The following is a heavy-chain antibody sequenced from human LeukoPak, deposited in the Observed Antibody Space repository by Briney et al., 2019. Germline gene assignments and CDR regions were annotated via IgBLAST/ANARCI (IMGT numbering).Heavy chain of an antibody. D-gene: IGHD5-12*01. Sequence: SETLSLTCTVSGGSISSYYWSWIRQPPGKGLEWIGYIYYSGSTNYNPSLKSRVTISIDTSKNQFSLKLSSVTAADTAVYYCARDSPPYSGYDGNWFDPWGQGTLVTVSS. CDR3: ARDSPPYSGYDGNWFDP. CDR1: GGSISSYY. V-gene: IGHV4-59*01. J-gene: IGHJ5*02. CDR2: IYYSGST.